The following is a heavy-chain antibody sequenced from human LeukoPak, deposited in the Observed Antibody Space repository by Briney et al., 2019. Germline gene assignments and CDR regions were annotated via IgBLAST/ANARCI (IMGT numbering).Heavy chain of an antibody. CDR3: SRGGVQVWLPSEY. CDR2: ISSSSSYI. V-gene: IGHV3-21*01. CDR1: GFTFSSYS. D-gene: IGHD5-18*01. J-gene: IGHJ4*02. Sequence: PGGSLRLSCAASGFTFSSYSMNWVRQAPGKGLEWVSSISSSSSYIYYADSVKGRFTISRDNAKNSLFLQMNNLRAEDAAVYYCSRGGVQVWLPSEYWGQGTPVTVSS.